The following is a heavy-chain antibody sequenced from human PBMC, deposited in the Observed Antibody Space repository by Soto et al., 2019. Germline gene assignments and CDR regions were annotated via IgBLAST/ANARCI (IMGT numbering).Heavy chain of an antibody. V-gene: IGHV4-39*01. CDR2: IYYSGST. Sequence: SETLSLTCTVSGGSISSSSYYWGWIRQPPGKGLEWIGSIYYSGSTYYNPSLKSRVTISVDTSKNQFSLKLSSVTAADTAVYYCARQSGFGVVIIRVDYYYYYMDVWGKGTTVTVSS. D-gene: IGHD3-3*01. CDR3: ARQSGFGVVIIRVDYYYYYMDV. J-gene: IGHJ6*03. CDR1: GGSISSSSYY.